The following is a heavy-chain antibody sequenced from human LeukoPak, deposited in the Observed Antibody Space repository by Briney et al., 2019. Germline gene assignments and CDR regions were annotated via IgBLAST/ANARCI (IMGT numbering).Heavy chain of an antibody. Sequence: PSETLSLTCAVYGGSFSGYYWSWIRQPPGKGLEWIGEINHSGSTNYNPSLKSRVTISVDTSKNQFPLKLSSVTAADTAVYYCARALIVVVPAARVNWFDSWGQGTLVTVSS. J-gene: IGHJ5*01. CDR1: GGSFSGYY. V-gene: IGHV4-34*01. CDR2: INHSGST. CDR3: ARALIVVVPAARVNWFDS. D-gene: IGHD2-2*01.